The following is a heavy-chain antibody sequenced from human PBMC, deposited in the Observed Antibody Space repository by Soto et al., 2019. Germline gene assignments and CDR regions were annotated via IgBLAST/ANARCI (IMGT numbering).Heavy chain of an antibody. CDR2: VSAAGGTT. Sequence: QVQLVESGGGVVPPGTSLRLSCAASGFTFSDHGMHWVRQAPGKGLEWVAVVSAAGGTTYYADSVKGRLTLSRDNSRNTLSLQMNSRTSVDTAVYYCTREGTGRRRYAFDVWGQGTVVTVAS. CDR1: GFTFSDHG. D-gene: IGHD2-8*02. CDR3: TREGTGRRRYAFDV. J-gene: IGHJ3*01. V-gene: IGHV3-30*03.